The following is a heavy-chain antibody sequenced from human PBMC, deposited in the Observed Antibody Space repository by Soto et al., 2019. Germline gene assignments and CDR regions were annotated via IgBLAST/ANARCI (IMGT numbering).Heavy chain of an antibody. D-gene: IGHD2-15*01. CDR1: GGSISSYY. J-gene: IGHJ1*01. CDR3: ARERRAVATGSTLFQH. CDR2: IYYSGCT. V-gene: IGHV4-59*01. Sequence: SETLSLTCTVSGGSISSYYWSWIRQPPGKGLEWIGYIYYSGCTNYNPSLKSRVTISVDTSKNQFSLKLSSVTAADTAVYYCARERRAVATGSTLFQHWGQGTLVTVSS.